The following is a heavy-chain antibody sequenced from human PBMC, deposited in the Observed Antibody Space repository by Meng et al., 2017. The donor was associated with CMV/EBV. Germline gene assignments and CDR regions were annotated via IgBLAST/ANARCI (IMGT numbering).Heavy chain of an antibody. D-gene: IGHD2-15*01. V-gene: IGHV3-20*04. CDR1: GFTFDDYG. J-gene: IGHJ6*02. CDR3: ARVPYQLLPTYYDYGMDV. CDR2: INWNGDTT. Sequence: GESLKISCAASGFTFDDYGMSWVRQAPGKGLEWVSAINWNGDTTGYADSVKGRFTISRDSAKNSLYLQMNSLRDEDTALYYCARVPYQLLPTYYDYGMDVWGQGTTVTVSS.